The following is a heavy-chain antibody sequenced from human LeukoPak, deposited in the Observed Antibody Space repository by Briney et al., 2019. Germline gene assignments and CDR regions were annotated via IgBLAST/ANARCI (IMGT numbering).Heavy chain of an antibody. CDR2: ISSGSTYI. Sequence: GGSLRLSCAASGFTFSDYSMTWVRQAPGKGLEWVSSISSGSTYIYYADSVKGRFTISRDNAKNSLYLQMNSLRAEDTAVYYCAREGWDYYDSSGPFDYWGQGTLVTVSS. D-gene: IGHD3-22*01. CDR1: GFTFSDYS. CDR3: AREGWDYYDSSGPFDY. J-gene: IGHJ4*02. V-gene: IGHV3-21*01.